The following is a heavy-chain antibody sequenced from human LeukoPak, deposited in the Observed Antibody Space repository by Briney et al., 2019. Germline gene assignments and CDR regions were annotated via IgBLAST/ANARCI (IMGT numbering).Heavy chain of an antibody. V-gene: IGHV1-2*02. D-gene: IGHD2-2*01. CDR1: GYTFTGYY. CDR3: ARGVYCSSTSCSRLYYYYYGMDV. CDR2: INPNSGGT. Sequence: ASVKVSCKASGYTFTGYYMHWVRQAPGQGPEWMGWINPNSGGTNYAQKFQGRVTMTRDTSISTAYMELSRLRSDDTAVYYCARGVYCSSTSCSRLYYYYYGMDVWGQGTTVTVSS. J-gene: IGHJ6*02.